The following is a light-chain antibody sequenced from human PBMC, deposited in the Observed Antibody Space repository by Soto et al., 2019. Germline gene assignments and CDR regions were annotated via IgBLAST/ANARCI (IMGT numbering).Light chain of an antibody. V-gene: IGKV3-15*01. Sequence: EIVMTQSPGTLSVSPGERATHSCRASQSVSGNLAWYQQKPDQAPRLLIYGASTRATGIPARFSGSGSGTEFTLTISSLQSEDFAVYYCQQYNNWPRTFGQGTEVEIK. CDR3: QQYNNWPRT. CDR2: GAS. J-gene: IGKJ1*01. CDR1: QSVSGN.